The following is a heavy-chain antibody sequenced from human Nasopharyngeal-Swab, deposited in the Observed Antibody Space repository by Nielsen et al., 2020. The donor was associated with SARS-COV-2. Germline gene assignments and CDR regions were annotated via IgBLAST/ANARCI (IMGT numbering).Heavy chain of an antibody. CDR2: IYYSGST. CDR3: ARHGTTVTRSYAFDI. J-gene: IGHJ3*02. Sequence: PGKGLEWIGSIYYSGSTYYNPSLKSRVTISVDTSKNQFSLKLSSVTAADTVVYYCARHGTTVTRSYAFDIWGQGTMVTVSS. V-gene: IGHV4-39*01. D-gene: IGHD4-17*01.